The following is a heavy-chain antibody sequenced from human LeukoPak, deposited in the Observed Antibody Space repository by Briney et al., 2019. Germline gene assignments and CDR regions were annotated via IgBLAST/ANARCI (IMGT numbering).Heavy chain of an antibody. D-gene: IGHD6-13*01. Sequence: ASVKVSCKASGYTFTGYYMHWVRQAPGQGLEWMGWINPNSGGTNYAQKFQGRVTMTGDTSISTAYMELSRLRSDDTAVYYCARVAKSAAFALDYWGQGTLVTVSS. J-gene: IGHJ4*02. CDR2: INPNSGGT. V-gene: IGHV1-2*02. CDR1: GYTFTGYY. CDR3: ARVAKSAAFALDY.